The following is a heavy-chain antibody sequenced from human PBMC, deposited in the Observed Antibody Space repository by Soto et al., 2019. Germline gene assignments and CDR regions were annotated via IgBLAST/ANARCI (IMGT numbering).Heavy chain of an antibody. CDR2: IWYDGSNK. V-gene: IGHV3-33*01. Sequence: QVQLVESGGGVVQPGRSLRLSCAASGFTFSSYGMHWVRQAPGKGLEWGAVIWYDGSNKYYADSVKGRFTISRDNSKNTLYLQMNSLRAEDTAVYYCARDPNSRGDGYNWSYYYYYGMDVWGQGTTVTVSS. D-gene: IGHD5-12*01. J-gene: IGHJ6*02. CDR3: ARDPNSRGDGYNWSYYYYYGMDV. CDR1: GFTFSSYG.